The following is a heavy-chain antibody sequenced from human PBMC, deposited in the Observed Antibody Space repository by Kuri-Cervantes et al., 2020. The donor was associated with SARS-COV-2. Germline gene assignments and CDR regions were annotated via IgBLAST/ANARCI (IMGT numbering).Heavy chain of an antibody. CDR1: GRSISSYY. D-gene: IGHD3-3*01. J-gene: IGHJ3*02. V-gene: IGHV4-59*01. Sequence: SETLSPTCTVSGRSISSYYWSWIRQPPGKGLEWIGYIYYSGSTYYNPSLKSRVTISVDTSKNQFSLKLSSVTAADTAVYYCARDRGGAIFGVVIDAFDIWGQGTMVTVSS. CDR2: IYYSGST. CDR3: ARDRGGAIFGVVIDAFDI.